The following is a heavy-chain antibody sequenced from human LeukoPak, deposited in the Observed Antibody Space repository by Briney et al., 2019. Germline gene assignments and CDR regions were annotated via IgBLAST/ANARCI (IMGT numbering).Heavy chain of an antibody. J-gene: IGHJ2*01. CDR1: SGPVSGYY. Sequence: SETLSLTCGVSSGPVSGYYWSWLRQSPGKGLEWIGEITRYGNTNYNPSLKSRVIISKDTSKSQISLTLISLTAADTAVYFCARLDQLIVDYWYFDLWGRGTQVTVSS. D-gene: IGHD2-21*01. V-gene: IGHV4-34*01. CDR3: ARLDQLIVDYWYFDL. CDR2: ITRYGNT.